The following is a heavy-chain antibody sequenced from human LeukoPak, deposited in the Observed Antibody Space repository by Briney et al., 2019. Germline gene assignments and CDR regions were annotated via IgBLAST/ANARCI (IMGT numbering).Heavy chain of an antibody. V-gene: IGHV3-48*01. J-gene: IGHJ4*02. CDR3: ARGTSIVVVPAAAYAPGGDY. CDR1: GFTFSSYS. D-gene: IGHD2-2*01. Sequence: GGSLRLSCAASGFTFSSYSMNWVRQAPGKGLEWVSYISSSSSTIYYADSVKGRFTISRDNAKNSLYLQMNSLRAEDTAVYYCARGTSIVVVPAAAYAPGGDYWGQGTLVTVSS. CDR2: ISSSSSTI.